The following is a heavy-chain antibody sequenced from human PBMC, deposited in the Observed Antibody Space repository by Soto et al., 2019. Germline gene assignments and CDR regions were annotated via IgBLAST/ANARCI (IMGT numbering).Heavy chain of an antibody. J-gene: IGHJ4*02. CDR1: GYTFTTYA. CDR3: AGGPSVGYWGALDY. D-gene: IGHD1-26*01. V-gene: IGHV1-3*01. Sequence: QVQLVQSGAEVKKPGASVMVSCKASGYTFTTYAMHWVRQAPGQRLEWMGWINAGNGNTKYSQKFQGRVTITRDTTASTADIDLCARRYEDAAVYYCAGGPSVGYWGALDYWGQGTLVTVSS. CDR2: INAGNGNT.